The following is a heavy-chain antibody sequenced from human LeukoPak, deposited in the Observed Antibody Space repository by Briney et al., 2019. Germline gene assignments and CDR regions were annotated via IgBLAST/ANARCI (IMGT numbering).Heavy chain of an antibody. Sequence: GGSLRLSCAASTFTFSSYAMHWVRQGPGKGLEWVSSISSSSSYICYADSVKGRFTISRDNAKNSLYLQMNSLRAEDTAVYYCARRGGSEDYWGQGTLVTVSS. D-gene: IGHD3-10*01. V-gene: IGHV3-21*01. CDR1: TFTFSSYA. CDR3: ARRGGSEDY. J-gene: IGHJ4*02. CDR2: ISSSSSYI.